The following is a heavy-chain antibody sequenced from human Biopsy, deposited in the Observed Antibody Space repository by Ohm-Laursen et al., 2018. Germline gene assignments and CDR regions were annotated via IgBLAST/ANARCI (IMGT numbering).Heavy chain of an antibody. D-gene: IGHD3-3*01. CDR2: ISTYNDDT. V-gene: IGHV1-18*04. CDR1: GYTFTAYG. CDR3: ARDPGYDFWSGSDPFDI. Sequence: GASVKVSCKTSGYTFTAYGISWVRQAPGQGLEWMGWISTYNDDTNIAQKFQGRVSMTTDTSTRTAYRELRSLRSGDTAIYFCARDPGYDFWSGSDPFDIWGQGTLVTVS. J-gene: IGHJ3*02.